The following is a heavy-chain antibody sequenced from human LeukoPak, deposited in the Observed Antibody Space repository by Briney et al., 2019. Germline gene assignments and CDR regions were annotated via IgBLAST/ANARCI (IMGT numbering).Heavy chain of an antibody. D-gene: IGHD3-22*01. V-gene: IGHV3-23*01. J-gene: IGHJ4*02. CDR2: ISGSGGST. CDR1: GFTFSSYA. CDR3: ARGVPGIVVEHPLVSFDY. Sequence: GGSLRLSCAASGFTFSSYAMSWVRQAPGKGLEWVSAISGSGGSTYYADSVKGRFTISRDNSKNTLYLQMNSLRAEDTAVYYCARGVPGIVVEHPLVSFDYWGQGTLVTVSS.